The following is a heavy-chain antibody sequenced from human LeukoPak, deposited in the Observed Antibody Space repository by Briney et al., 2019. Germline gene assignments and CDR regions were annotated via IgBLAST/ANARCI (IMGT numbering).Heavy chain of an antibody. D-gene: IGHD3-16*01. J-gene: IGHJ6*02. V-gene: IGHV3-30*02. CDR1: GFSFSVYA. CDR3: AKDLGKGGYYYYGMDV. Sequence: PGGSLRLSCAASGFSFSVYAMHWVRQAQGKGLEWVAFIRNDGSNENYADSVKGRFTISRDKSKNTLYLQMNSLRAEDTAVYYCAKDLGKGGYYYYGMDVWGQGTTVTVSS. CDR2: IRNDGSNE.